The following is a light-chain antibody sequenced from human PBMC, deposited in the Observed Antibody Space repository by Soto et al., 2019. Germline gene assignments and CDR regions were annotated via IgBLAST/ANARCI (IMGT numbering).Light chain of an antibody. Sequence: QSVLTQPASVSGSPGQSITISCIGTSSDVGGYNYVSWYQQHPGKAPKLMIYEVSNRPSGVSNRFSGSKSGNTASLTISGLQAEDEADYYCNSYTSSSTQVFGGGTKLTVL. CDR1: SSDVGGYNY. CDR2: EVS. V-gene: IGLV2-14*01. J-gene: IGLJ3*02. CDR3: NSYTSSSTQV.